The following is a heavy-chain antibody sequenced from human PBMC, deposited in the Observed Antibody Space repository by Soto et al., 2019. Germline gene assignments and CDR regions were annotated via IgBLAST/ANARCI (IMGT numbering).Heavy chain of an antibody. J-gene: IGHJ6*03. CDR3: ARTIAARDYYYCYMYV. Sequence: QVQLVQSGAEVKKPGSSVKVSCKASGGTFSSYTISWVRQAPGQGLEWMGRIIPIRGIANYAQKFQGRVTSTGDKSTSTAYMELSSLRSEDTAVYYCARTIAARDYYYCYMYVWGKGTTVTVSS. CDR1: GGTFSSYT. CDR2: IIPIRGIA. V-gene: IGHV1-69*02. D-gene: IGHD6-6*01.